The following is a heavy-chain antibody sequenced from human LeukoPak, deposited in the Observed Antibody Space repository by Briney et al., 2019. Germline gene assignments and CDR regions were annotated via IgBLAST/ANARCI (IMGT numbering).Heavy chain of an antibody. D-gene: IGHD6-13*01. V-gene: IGHV5-51*01. CDR2: IYPGDSDT. Sequence: GASLKISCKASGYSFTSYWIGWVRQMPGKGLEWMGIIYPGDSDTRYRPSFQGQVTISADKSISTAYLQWSSLKASDTAMYYCARLESSSWRRDNWFDPWGQGTLVTVSS. J-gene: IGHJ5*02. CDR3: ARLESSSWRRDNWFDP. CDR1: GYSFTSYW.